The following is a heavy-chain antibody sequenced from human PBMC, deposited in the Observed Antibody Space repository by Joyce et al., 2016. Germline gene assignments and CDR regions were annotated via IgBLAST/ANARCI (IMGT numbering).Heavy chain of an antibody. J-gene: IGHJ5*02. CDR2: SYWNDDE. CDR1: GFSRRTNGVS. Sequence: QVTLKESGPTVVKPTQTLTLTCTFSGFSRRTNGVSVGWIRQPPGKALECLGLSYWNDDELYSPSLKTRLTITKDTSKNQVLLIMTDMDPADTGTYYCARRLGSKGFDPWGQGTLVTVSS. CDR3: ARRLGSKGFDP. V-gene: IGHV2-5*01. D-gene: IGHD5-24*01.